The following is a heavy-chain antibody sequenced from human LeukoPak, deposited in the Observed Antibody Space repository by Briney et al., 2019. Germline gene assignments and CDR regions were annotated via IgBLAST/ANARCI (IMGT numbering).Heavy chain of an antibody. CDR2: INHSGST. CDR3: ARGSVRAAAGKNYYYYYGMDV. D-gene: IGHD6-13*01. V-gene: IGHV4-34*01. J-gene: IGHJ6*02. Sequence: PSETLSLTCAVYGGSFSGYYWSWIRQPPGKGLEWIGEINHSGSTNYNPSLKSRVTISVDTSKNQFSLKLSSVTAADTAVYYCARGSVRAAAGKNYYYYYGMDVWGQGTTVTVSS. CDR1: GGSFSGYY.